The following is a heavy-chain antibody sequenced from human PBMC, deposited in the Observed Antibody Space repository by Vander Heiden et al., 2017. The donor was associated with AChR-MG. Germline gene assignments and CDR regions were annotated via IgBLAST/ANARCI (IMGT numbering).Heavy chain of an antibody. J-gene: IGHJ6*03. Sequence: EVQLVESGGGLVKPGGSLRLSCAASGFTFSSYSMNWVRQAPGKGLEWVSSISSSSSYIYYADSVKGRFTISRDNAKNSLYLQMNSLRAEDTAVYYCAREGQQLEGSYYMDVWGKGTTVTVSS. V-gene: IGHV3-21*01. CDR2: ISSSSSYI. D-gene: IGHD6-13*01. CDR3: AREGQQLEGSYYMDV. CDR1: GFTFSSYS.